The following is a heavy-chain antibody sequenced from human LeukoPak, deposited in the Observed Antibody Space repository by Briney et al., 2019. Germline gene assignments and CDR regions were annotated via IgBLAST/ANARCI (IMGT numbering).Heavy chain of an antibody. CDR2: MNPNSGNT. J-gene: IGHJ4*02. D-gene: IGHD3-3*01. Sequence: ASVKVSCKASGYTFTSYDINWVRQATGQGLEWMGWMNPNSGNTGYAQKFQGRVTITRNTSISTAYMELSSLRSEDTAVYYCARGMTYYDFWSGYYQLPYYFDYWGQGTLVTVSP. CDR1: GYTFTSYD. CDR3: ARGMTYYDFWSGYYQLPYYFDY. V-gene: IGHV1-8*03.